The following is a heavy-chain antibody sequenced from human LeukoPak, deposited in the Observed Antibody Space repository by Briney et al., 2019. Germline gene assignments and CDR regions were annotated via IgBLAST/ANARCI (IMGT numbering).Heavy chain of an antibody. Sequence: GGSLRLSCAASGFTVSSNYMSWVRQAPGKGLEWVSVIYSGGSTYYADSVKGRFTISRDNSKNTLYLQMNSLRAEDTAVYYCARRTGGVFLLLDPNWYFDLWGRGTLVTVSS. CDR2: IYSGGST. V-gene: IGHV3-53*01. CDR3: ARRTGGVFLLLDPNWYFDL. CDR1: GFTVSSNY. D-gene: IGHD2-8*02. J-gene: IGHJ2*01.